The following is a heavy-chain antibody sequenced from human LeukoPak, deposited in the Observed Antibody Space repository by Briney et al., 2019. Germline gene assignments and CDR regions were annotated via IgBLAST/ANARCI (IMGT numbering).Heavy chain of an antibody. CDR1: GFTFNAYY. J-gene: IGHJ2*01. D-gene: IGHD2-15*01. V-gene: IGHV1-2*02. CDR3: GRDWPGISLHFDL. CDR2: INPNTGDT. Sequence: ASVTLSFTASGFTFNAYYIHWVRQAPGQGHEWMGWINPNTGDTNFAQKFQSRVAMTRVTSPSTAYIDLRRPTSDATAAYYCGRDWPGISLHFDLWGRGTLITVSS.